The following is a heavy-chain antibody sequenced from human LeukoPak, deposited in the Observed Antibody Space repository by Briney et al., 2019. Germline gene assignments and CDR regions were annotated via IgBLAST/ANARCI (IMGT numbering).Heavy chain of an antibody. J-gene: IGHJ5*02. D-gene: IGHD6-19*01. V-gene: IGHV4-4*02. CDR3: ARAHSSGWPHMFDP. Sequence: SETLSLTCGVSGGSISSTNWWSWVRQPPGQGLEWIGEISLTGETNYNPSLNGRVTMSLDESKNQFSLKVSSVTAADTAVYYCARAHSSGWPHMFDPWGQGTLVTVPS. CDR2: ISLTGET. CDR1: GGSISSTNW.